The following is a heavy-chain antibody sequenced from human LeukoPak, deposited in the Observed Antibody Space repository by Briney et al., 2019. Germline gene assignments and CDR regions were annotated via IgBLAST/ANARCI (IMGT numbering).Heavy chain of an antibody. V-gene: IGHV1-46*01. J-gene: IGHJ4*02. CDR2: INPSGGST. CDR3: ARDSSGWYYFDY. Sequence: ASVEVSCKASGYTFTSYYMHWVRQAPGQGLEWMGIINPSGGSTSYAQKFQGRVTMTRDTSTSTVYMELSSLRSEDTAVYYCARDSSGWYYFDYWGQGTLVTVSS. CDR1: GYTFTSYY. D-gene: IGHD6-19*01.